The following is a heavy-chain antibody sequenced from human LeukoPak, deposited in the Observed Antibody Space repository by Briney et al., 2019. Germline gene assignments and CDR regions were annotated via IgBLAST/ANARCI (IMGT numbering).Heavy chain of an antibody. Sequence: SETLSLTCTVSGGSISSSSYYWGWIRQPPGKGLEWIGSIYYSGSTYYNPSLKSRVTISVDTSKNQFSLKLSSVTAADTAVYYCARDWDHLGEGDAFDIWGQGTMVTVSS. J-gene: IGHJ3*02. CDR2: IYYSGST. D-gene: IGHD1-26*01. CDR3: ARDWDHLGEGDAFDI. CDR1: GGSISSSSYY. V-gene: IGHV4-39*07.